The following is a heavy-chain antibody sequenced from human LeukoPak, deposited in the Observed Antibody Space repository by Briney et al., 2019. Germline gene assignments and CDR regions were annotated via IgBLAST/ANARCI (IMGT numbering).Heavy chain of an antibody. CDR3: ARLSSREAVDFDY. V-gene: IGHV5-51*01. D-gene: IGHD6-13*01. CDR1: GYSFTSYW. J-gene: IGHJ4*02. Sequence: GESLKVSCKGSGYSFTSYWIGWVRQMPGKGLEWMGIIYPGDSDTRYSPSLQGQVTISADKSISTAYLQWSSLKASDTAMYYCARLSSREAVDFDYWGQGTLVTVSS. CDR2: IYPGDSDT.